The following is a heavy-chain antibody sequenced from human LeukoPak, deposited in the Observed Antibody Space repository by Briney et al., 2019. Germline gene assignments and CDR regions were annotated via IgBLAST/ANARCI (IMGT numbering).Heavy chain of an antibody. J-gene: IGHJ3*02. CDR3: AREGNYYDSSGYYSGTLDI. CDR2: ISSSSSYI. Sequence: KPGGSLRLSCAASGFTFSSYSMNWVRQAPGKGLEWVSSISSSSSYIYYADSVKGRFTLSRDNAKNSLYLQMNSLRAEDTAVYYCAREGNYYDSSGYYSGTLDIWGQGTMVTVSS. D-gene: IGHD3-22*01. CDR1: GFTFSSYS. V-gene: IGHV3-21*01.